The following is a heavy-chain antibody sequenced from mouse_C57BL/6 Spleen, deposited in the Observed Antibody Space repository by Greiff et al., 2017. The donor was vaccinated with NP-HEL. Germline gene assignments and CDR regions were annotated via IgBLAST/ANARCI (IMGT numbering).Heavy chain of an antibody. CDR2: ISSGGDYI. D-gene: IGHD4-1*02. V-gene: IGHV5-9-1*02. CDR3: TRAQLFDY. J-gene: IGHJ2*01. Sequence: PEKRLEWVAYISSGGDYIYYADTVKGRFTISRDNARNTLYLQMSSLKSEDTAMYYCTRAQLFDYWGQGTTLTVSS.